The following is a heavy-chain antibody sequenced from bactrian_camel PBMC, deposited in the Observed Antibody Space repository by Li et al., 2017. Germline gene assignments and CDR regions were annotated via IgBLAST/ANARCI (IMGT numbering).Heavy chain of an antibody. V-gene: IGHV3S40*01. Sequence: GGGLVQPGGSLRLSCAASGFTFNTYDMTWVRQAPGKGLEWVSAIVSGGGSTYYADTVKGRFTISRDNAKSALYLQMNSLKPEDTAMYYCAARVRPFSCPSILGRADLPYWGQGTQVTVS. CDR2: IVSGGGST. CDR3: AARVRPFSCPSILGRADLPY. J-gene: IGHJ4*01. D-gene: IGHD2*01. CDR1: GFTFNTYD.